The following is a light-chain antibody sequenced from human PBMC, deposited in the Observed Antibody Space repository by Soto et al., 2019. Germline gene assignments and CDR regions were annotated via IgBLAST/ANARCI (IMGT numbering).Light chain of an antibody. J-gene: IGLJ2*01. CDR3: SSDTSSSPVV. V-gene: IGLV2-14*01. Sequence: QSALTQPASVSGSPGQSITISCTGTSSDVGGYNYVSWYQQHPGKAPKLMIYEVINRPSGVSNRFSGSKSGNTASLTISGLQAEDEADYYCSSDTSSSPVVFGGGTKLTVL. CDR1: SSDVGGYNY. CDR2: EVI.